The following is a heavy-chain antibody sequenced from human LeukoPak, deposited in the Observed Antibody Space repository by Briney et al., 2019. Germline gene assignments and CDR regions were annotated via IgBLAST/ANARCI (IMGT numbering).Heavy chain of an antibody. D-gene: IGHD2-21*02. CDR1: GFTFSSYE. Sequence: PGGSLRLSCAASGFTFSSYEMNWVRQAPGKGLEWVSYISSSGSTIYYADSVKGRFTISRDNAKNSLYLQMNSLAADDTAVYYCARSNCGGDCYSGVYGYWGQGTLVSVSS. J-gene: IGHJ4*02. V-gene: IGHV3-48*03. CDR2: ISSSGSTI. CDR3: ARSNCGGDCYSGVYGY.